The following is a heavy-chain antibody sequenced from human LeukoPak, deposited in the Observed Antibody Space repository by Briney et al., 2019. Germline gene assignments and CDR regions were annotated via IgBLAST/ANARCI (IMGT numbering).Heavy chain of an antibody. Sequence: GGSLRLSCAASGFTFSSYSMNWVRQAPGKGLKWSSYISATSSTIYYADSVKGRFTISRDNAKNSLYLQMNSLRAEDTAVYYCARDTGGRGWFDPWGQGTLVTVSS. CDR1: GFTFSSYS. V-gene: IGHV3-48*01. D-gene: IGHD2-8*02. CDR2: ISATSSTI. CDR3: ARDTGGRGWFDP. J-gene: IGHJ5*02.